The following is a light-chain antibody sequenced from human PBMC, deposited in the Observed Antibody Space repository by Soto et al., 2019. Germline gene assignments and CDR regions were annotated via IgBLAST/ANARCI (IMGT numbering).Light chain of an antibody. V-gene: IGKV3-20*01. CDR1: QTVSRSY. CDR2: GAS. CDR3: QHFDSSPT. Sequence: PGESATLSCRASQTVSRSYFVWYQQKPGQAPRLLIYGASARAPGIPDRFSGTGSGTESTLTISRLEPEDFAVYFCQHFDSSPTFGGWIKVEIK. J-gene: IGKJ4*01.